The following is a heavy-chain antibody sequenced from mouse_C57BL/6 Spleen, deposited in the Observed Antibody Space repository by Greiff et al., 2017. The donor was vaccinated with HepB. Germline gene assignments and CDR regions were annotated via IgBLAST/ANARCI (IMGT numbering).Heavy chain of an antibody. Sequence: QVQLQQPGAELVRPGSSVKLSCKASGYTFTSYWMDWVKQRPGQGLEWIGNIYPSDSETHYNQKFKDKATLTVDKSSSTAYMQLSSLTSEDSAVYYCARGSTDSSGYRTWFAYWGQGTLVTVSA. D-gene: IGHD3-2*02. CDR2: IYPSDSET. CDR1: GYTFTSYW. CDR3: ARGSTDSSGYRTWFAY. V-gene: IGHV1-61*01. J-gene: IGHJ3*01.